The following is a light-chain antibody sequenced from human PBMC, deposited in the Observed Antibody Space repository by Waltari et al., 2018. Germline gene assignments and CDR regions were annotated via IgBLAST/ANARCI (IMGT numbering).Light chain of an antibody. CDR1: DSAVGPYDF. CDR2: EVS. Sequence: QSALTQPASVSGSPGQSITISCSGPDSAVGPYDFVSWYQQHPGKAPHLIIYEVSNRPSGISNRFSASKSGNTASLTISGLQAEDEADYYCSSYTNSSAPGVFGTGTRVTVL. CDR3: SSYTNSSAPGV. V-gene: IGLV2-14*01. J-gene: IGLJ1*01.